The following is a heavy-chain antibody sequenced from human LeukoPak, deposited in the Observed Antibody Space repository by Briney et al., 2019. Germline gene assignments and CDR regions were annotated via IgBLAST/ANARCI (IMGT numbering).Heavy chain of an antibody. Sequence: GESLKISCKGSGYTFTNYWIGWVRQMPGKGLEWMGNIYPGDSNTKYSPSFQGQVTISADKSTSTAYLQWSSLQASDTALYYCARHLRYDSGRHWFDPWGQGTLVTVSS. D-gene: IGHD3-22*01. V-gene: IGHV5-51*01. CDR1: GYTFTNYW. J-gene: IGHJ5*02. CDR3: ARHLRYDSGRHWFDP. CDR2: IYPGDSNT.